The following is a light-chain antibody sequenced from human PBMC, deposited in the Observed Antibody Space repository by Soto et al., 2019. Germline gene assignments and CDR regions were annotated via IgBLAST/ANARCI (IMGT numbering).Light chain of an antibody. CDR3: QQYYTWPVT. V-gene: IGKV3-15*01. CDR1: QTVYNN. Sequence: IVITQSPDSLSVSPGERVTLSCRASQTVYNNLAWYRHKPGQAPRLLISGASTGASGVPVRFRGSGSGTEFTLTINTLQSEDSAVYYCQQYYTWPVTFGGGTKVEI. J-gene: IGKJ4*01. CDR2: GAS.